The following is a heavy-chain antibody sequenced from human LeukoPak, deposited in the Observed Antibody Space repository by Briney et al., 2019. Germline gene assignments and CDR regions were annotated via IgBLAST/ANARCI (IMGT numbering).Heavy chain of an antibody. Sequence: GGSLRLSCAASGFTFDDYAMHWVRQAPGKGLEWISGISWNSHSIGYADSVKGRFTISRDNAKNSLYLQMNSLRAEDTALYYCAKDTAVAAFYYFDYWGQGTLVTVSS. CDR2: ISWNSHSI. D-gene: IGHD6-19*01. J-gene: IGHJ4*02. CDR3: AKDTAVAAFYYFDY. V-gene: IGHV3-9*01. CDR1: GFTFDDYA.